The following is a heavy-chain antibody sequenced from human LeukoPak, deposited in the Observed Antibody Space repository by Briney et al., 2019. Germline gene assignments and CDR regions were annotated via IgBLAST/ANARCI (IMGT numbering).Heavy chain of an antibody. J-gene: IGHJ5*02. Sequence: SETLSLTCTVSGGSISSYYWSWIRQPAGKGLEWIGRIYTSGSTNYNPSLKSQVTMSVDTSKNQFSLKLSSVTAADTAVYYCARGWYYDSTNWFDPWGQGTLVTVSS. CDR2: IYTSGST. D-gene: IGHD3-3*01. CDR1: GGSISSYY. V-gene: IGHV4-4*07. CDR3: ARGWYYDSTNWFDP.